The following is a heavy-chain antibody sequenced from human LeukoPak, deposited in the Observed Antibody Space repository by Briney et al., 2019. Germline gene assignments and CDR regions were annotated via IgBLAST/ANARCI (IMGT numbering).Heavy chain of an antibody. J-gene: IGHJ6*03. D-gene: IGHD2-2*01. Sequence: GGSLRLSCAASGFRFNIYAMSWVRQTPGKGLEWVSCISGSGGTTDYADSVKGRFTISRDNSKSSLYLQMNSLRAEDTAVYYCARDCSSTSCLEYYYYYMDVWGKGTTVTVSS. V-gene: IGHV3-23*01. CDR3: ARDCSSTSCLEYYYYYMDV. CDR2: ISGSGGTT. CDR1: GFRFNIYA.